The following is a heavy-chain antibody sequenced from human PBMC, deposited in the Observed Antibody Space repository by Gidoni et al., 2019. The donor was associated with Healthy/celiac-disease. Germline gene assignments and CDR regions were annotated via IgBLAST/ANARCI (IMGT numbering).Heavy chain of an antibody. V-gene: IGHV1-69*01. Sequence: QVQLVQSGAEVKKPGSAEKVSCKASGGTVSSYAISWVRQAPGQVLEWMGGIIPIFGTANSAQKFQGSVTITADESTSTAYMELSSLRSDDTAVYYCAMYDSSGGVPYWFDPWGQGTLVTVSS. J-gene: IGHJ5*02. CDR3: AMYDSSGGVPYWFDP. CDR1: GGTVSSYA. CDR2: IIPIFGTA. D-gene: IGHD3-22*01.